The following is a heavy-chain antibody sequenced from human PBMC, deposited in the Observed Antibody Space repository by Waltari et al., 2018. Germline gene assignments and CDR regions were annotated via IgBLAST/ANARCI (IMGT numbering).Heavy chain of an antibody. CDR2: IYYSGST. Sequence: QPQLQESGPGLVKPSETLSLTCTVSGGSISSSSYNWGGIRPPPGKGLEWIGSIYYSGSTYYNPSLKSRVTISVDTSKNQFSLKLSSVTAADTAVYYCARDPGWFRALDYWGQGTLVTVSS. J-gene: IGHJ4*02. CDR1: GGSISSSSYN. CDR3: ARDPGWFRALDY. V-gene: IGHV4-39*07. D-gene: IGHD3-10*01.